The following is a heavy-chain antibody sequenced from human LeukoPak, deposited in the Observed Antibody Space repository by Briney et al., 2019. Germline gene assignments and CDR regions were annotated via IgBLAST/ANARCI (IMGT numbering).Heavy chain of an antibody. V-gene: IGHV1-24*01. CDR1: GYTLTELS. CDR3: ATGGSADYYFDY. D-gene: IGHD1-26*01. CDR2: FDPEDGET. Sequence: ASVKVSCKVSGYTLTELSMHWVRQAPGKGLEWMGGFDPEDGETIYAQKFQGRVTMTEDTSTDTAYMELSSLRSEDTAVYYCATGGSADYYFDYWGQGTLVTVSS. J-gene: IGHJ4*02.